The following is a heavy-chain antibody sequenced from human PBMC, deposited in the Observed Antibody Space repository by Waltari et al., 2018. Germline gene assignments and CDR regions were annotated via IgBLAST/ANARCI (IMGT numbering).Heavy chain of an antibody. D-gene: IGHD2-8*01. Sequence: QVQLVQSGAEVKKPGASVNVSCKASGYTFTGYTIHWVRQAPGQGLEWMGWIIADKCNTKYSQKCQGKVTSTSDTSANTADMELSSLRSEDTAVYYCARAYCINGVCYSGYYFDYWGQGTLVTVAS. CDR2: IIADKCNT. J-gene: IGHJ4*02. CDR1: GYTFTGYT. CDR3: ARAYCINGVCYSGYYFDY. V-gene: IGHV1-3*01.